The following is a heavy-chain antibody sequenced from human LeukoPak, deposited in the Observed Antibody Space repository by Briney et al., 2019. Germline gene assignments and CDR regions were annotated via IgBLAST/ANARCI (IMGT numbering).Heavy chain of an antibody. CDR2: ISGSGGST. Sequence: GGSLRLSCAASGFTFSSYAMSWVRQAPGKGLEWVSAISGSGGSTYYADSVKDRFTISRDNSKNTLYVQMNSLRAEDTAVYYCAKWGPITMIVVVTNPCFDYWGQGTLVTVSS. CDR1: GFTFSSYA. V-gene: IGHV3-23*01. D-gene: IGHD3-22*01. J-gene: IGHJ4*02. CDR3: AKWGPITMIVVVTNPCFDY.